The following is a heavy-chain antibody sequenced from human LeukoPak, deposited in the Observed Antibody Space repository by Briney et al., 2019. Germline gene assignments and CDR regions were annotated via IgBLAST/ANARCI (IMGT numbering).Heavy chain of an antibody. D-gene: IGHD3-3*01. Sequence: KPSETLSLTCTVSGGSISSYYWSWIRQPPRKGLEWIGYIYSSGSTNYNPSLKSRVTISVDTSKNQFSLKLTSVTAADTAVYYCARTNYDFWSGSSVWGQGTLVTVSS. V-gene: IGHV4-59*01. J-gene: IGHJ4*02. CDR2: IYSSGST. CDR1: GGSISSYY. CDR3: ARTNYDFWSGSSV.